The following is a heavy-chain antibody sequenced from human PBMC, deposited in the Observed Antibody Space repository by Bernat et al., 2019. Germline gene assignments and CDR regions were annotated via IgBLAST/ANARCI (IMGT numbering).Heavy chain of an antibody. CDR3: AKDTIAVAGTAVVMDV. J-gene: IGHJ6*02. D-gene: IGHD6-19*01. Sequence: EVQLVESGGGLVQPGRSLRLSCAASGFTFDDYAMHWVRQAPGKGLEWVSGISWNSGSIGYADSVKGRFTISRDNAKNSLYLQMNSLRAEDTALYYCAKDTIAVAGTAVVMDVWGQGTTVPVSS. V-gene: IGHV3-9*01. CDR2: ISWNSGSI. CDR1: GFTFDDYA.